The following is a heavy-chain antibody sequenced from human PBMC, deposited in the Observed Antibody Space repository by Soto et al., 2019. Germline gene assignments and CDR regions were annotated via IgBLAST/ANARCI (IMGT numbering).Heavy chain of an antibody. J-gene: IGHJ3*02. CDR3: ARVTPEDAFDI. CDR1: GYTFTGYY. CDR2: IIPNLGIA. Sequence: SVKVSCKASGYTFTGYYMHWVRQAPGQGLEWMGRIIPNLGIANYAQKFQGRVTMTTDKSTSTAYMELSSLRSEDTAVYYCARVTPEDAFDIWGQGTMVTVSS. V-gene: IGHV1-69*04.